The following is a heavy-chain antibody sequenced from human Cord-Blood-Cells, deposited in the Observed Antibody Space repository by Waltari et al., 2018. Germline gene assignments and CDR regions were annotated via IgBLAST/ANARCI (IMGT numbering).Heavy chain of an antibody. J-gene: IGHJ4*02. CDR2: INSDGSST. CDR3: AREEVVTMVRGVKTSGVDY. CDR1: GFTFSSYW. V-gene: IGHV3-74*01. D-gene: IGHD3-10*01. Sequence: EVQLVESGGGLVQPGGSLRLSCAASGFTFSSYWMHWVRQAPGKGLVWVSRINSDGSSTSYADSVKGRFTISRDNAKNTLYLQMNRLRAEDTAVYYCAREEVVTMVRGVKTSGVDYWGQGTLVTVSS.